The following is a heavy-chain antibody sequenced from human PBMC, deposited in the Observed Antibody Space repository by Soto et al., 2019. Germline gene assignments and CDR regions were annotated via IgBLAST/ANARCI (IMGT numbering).Heavy chain of an antibody. D-gene: IGHD3-16*01. CDR2: IIPILGIA. CDR1: GGTFSSYT. V-gene: IGHV1-69*02. CDR3: ARVPWFGGVIWFDP. J-gene: IGHJ5*02. Sequence: GASVKVSCKASGGTFSSYTISWVRQAPGQGLEWMGRIIPILGIANYAQKFQGRVTITADKSTSTAYMELSSLRSEDTAVYYCARVPWFGGVIWFDPWGQGTLVTVSS.